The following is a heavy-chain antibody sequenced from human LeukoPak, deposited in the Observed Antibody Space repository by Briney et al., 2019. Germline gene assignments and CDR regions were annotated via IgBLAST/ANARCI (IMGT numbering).Heavy chain of an antibody. Sequence: SQTLSLTCAISGDSVSSNSAAWNWIRQSPSRGLEWLGRTYYRSKWYNDYAVSVKSRITINPDTSKNQFSLQLNSVTPEDTAVYYCARGVSPVWFGELSYFDYWGQGTLVTVSS. CDR1: GDSVSSNSAA. V-gene: IGHV6-1*01. J-gene: IGHJ4*02. CDR3: ARGVSPVWFGELSYFDY. CDR2: TYYRSKWYN. D-gene: IGHD3-10*01.